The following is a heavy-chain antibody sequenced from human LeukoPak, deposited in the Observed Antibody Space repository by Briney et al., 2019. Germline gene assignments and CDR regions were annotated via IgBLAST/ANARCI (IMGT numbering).Heavy chain of an antibody. CDR2: INPSGGST. CDR3: ARGGNSSSWRYNWFDP. CDR1: GYAFTGYY. D-gene: IGHD6-13*01. V-gene: IGHV1-46*01. Sequence: ASVKVSCKASGYAFTGYYIHWVRQAPGQGLEWMGIINPSGGSTSYAQKFQGRVTMTRDTSISTAYMELSRLKSDDTAVYYCARGGNSSSWRYNWFDPWGQGTLVTVSS. J-gene: IGHJ5*02.